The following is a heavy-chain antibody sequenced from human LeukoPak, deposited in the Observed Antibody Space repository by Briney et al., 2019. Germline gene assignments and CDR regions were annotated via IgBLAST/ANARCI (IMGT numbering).Heavy chain of an antibody. CDR2: ISGSGGST. CDR3: AKELGELLRDFDY. D-gene: IGHD1-26*01. CDR1: GSTFSSNA. V-gene: IGHV3-23*01. J-gene: IGHJ4*02. Sequence: PGPCPRLSCAAAGSTFSSNAMSSARQAPRNWLGLVSAISGSGGSTYYADSVKGRFTISRDNSKNTLYLQMNSLRAEDTAVYYCAKELGELLRDFDYWGQGTLVTVSS.